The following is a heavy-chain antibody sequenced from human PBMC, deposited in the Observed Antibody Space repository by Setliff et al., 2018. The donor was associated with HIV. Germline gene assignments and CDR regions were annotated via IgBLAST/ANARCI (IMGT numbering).Heavy chain of an antibody. Sequence: PGGSLRLSCAASGFTFSSYSMNWVRQAPGKGLEWVSSISASATYIYYADSVKGRFTISRDNAENSLYLQMNSLRAEDTAVYYCASYYYDFSGSFDIWGQGTLVTVSS. CDR2: ISASATYI. CDR1: GFTFSSYS. D-gene: IGHD3-22*01. CDR3: ASYYYDFSGSFDI. J-gene: IGHJ4*02. V-gene: IGHV3-21*01.